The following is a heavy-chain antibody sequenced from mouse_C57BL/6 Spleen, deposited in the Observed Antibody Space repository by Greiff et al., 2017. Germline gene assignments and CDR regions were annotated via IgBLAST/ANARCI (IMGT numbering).Heavy chain of an antibody. D-gene: IGHD2-1*01. V-gene: IGHV5-12*01. Sequence: EVKLVESGGGLVQPGGSLKLSCAASGFTFSGYYMYWVSQTPEKGLEWVGYISNGGGSTYYPDTVKGRFTISRDNAKNSLYLQMSRLKSEDTAMSVYARQGFYYGNRFAYWGQGTLVTVSA. CDR3: ARQGFYYGNRFAY. CDR2: ISNGGGST. CDR1: GFTFSGYY. J-gene: IGHJ3*01.